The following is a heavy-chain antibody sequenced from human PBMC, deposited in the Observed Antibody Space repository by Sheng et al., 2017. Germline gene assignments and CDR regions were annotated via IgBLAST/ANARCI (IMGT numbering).Heavy chain of an antibody. J-gene: IGHJ4*02. D-gene: IGHD3-22*01. Sequence: QMQLQESGPGLVKPSETLSLTCTVSGGSISSSTYYWGWIRQPPGRGVEWIGSIYYRGNTYHNPSLKSRVTISVDTSKNQFSLKLSSVTAADTAVYYCARDSSGYYTKLDYWGQGTLVTVSS. CDR2: IYYRGNT. CDR1: GGSISSSTYY. CDR3: ARDSSGYYTKLDY. V-gene: IGHV4-39*07.